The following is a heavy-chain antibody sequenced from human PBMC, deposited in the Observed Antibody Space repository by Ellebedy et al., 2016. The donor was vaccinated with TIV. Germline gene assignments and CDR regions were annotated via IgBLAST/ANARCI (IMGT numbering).Heavy chain of an antibody. CDR1: GFTVRSKY. J-gene: IGHJ4*02. Sequence: GESLKISCAVSGFTVRSKYMNWVRQAPGQGLEWVSLIYSTGDTYYADSVKGRFTVSRDNSQNTLYLQMTSLRVDDTAVYYCATDPDGVYGDTSAYWGRGTLVTVSS. CDR2: IYSTGDT. D-gene: IGHD4-17*01. CDR3: ATDPDGVYGDTSAY. V-gene: IGHV3-53*01.